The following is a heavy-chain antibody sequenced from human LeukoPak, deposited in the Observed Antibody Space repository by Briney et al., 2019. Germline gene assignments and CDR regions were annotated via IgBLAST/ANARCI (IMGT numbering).Heavy chain of an antibody. V-gene: IGHV3-53*01. J-gene: IGHJ3*01. CDR2: IYSGGTT. D-gene: IGHD2-21*01. CDR1: GFTVSSNF. CDR3: VRGRVCGVQCYDAVYV. Sequence: GGSLRLSCAASGFTVSSNFMSWVRQAPGKGLEWVSVIYSGGTTQYADSVKGRFTISRDISMNTMYLQMNSLSAEDTAAYYCVRGRVCGVQCYDAVYVWGQGTV.